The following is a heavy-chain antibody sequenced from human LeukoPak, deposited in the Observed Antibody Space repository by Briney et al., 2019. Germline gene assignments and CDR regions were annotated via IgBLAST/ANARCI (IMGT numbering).Heavy chain of an antibody. CDR2: FDPEDGET. J-gene: IGHJ4*02. D-gene: IGHD1-26*01. Sequence: ASVKVSRKVSGYTLTELSMHWVRQAPGKGLEWMGGFDPEDGETIYAQKFQGRVTMTEDTSTDTAYMELSSLRSEDTAVYYCATGQGGSYHLGFDYWGQGTLVTVSS. CDR3: ATGQGGSYHLGFDY. V-gene: IGHV1-24*01. CDR1: GYTLTELS.